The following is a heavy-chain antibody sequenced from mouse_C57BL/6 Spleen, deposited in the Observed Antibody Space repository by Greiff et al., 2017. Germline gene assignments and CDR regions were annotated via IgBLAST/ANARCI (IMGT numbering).Heavy chain of an antibody. V-gene: IGHV1-42*01. D-gene: IGHD1-1*01. Sequence: EVKVVESGPELVKPGASVKISCKASGYSFTGYYMNWVKQSPEKSLEWIGEINPSTGGTTYNQKFKAKATLTVDKSSSTAYMQLKSLTSEDSAVYYCARSRYYAWGQGTSVTVSS. CDR1: GYSFTGYY. CDR2: INPSTGGT. CDR3: ARSRYYA. J-gene: IGHJ4*01.